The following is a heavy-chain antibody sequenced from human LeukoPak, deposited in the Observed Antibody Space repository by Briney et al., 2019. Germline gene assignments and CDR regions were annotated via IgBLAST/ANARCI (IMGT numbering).Heavy chain of an antibody. V-gene: IGHV3-48*02. CDR1: GFTFSTYS. J-gene: IGHJ4*02. Sequence: PGGSLRLSCAASGFTFSTYSMNWVRQAPGKGLEWLSYISSTSSTIYYADSVKGRFTISRDNAKNSLYLQMNSLRDEDTAVYYCASSLRTDYWGQGTLVAVSS. CDR2: ISSTSSTI. D-gene: IGHD3-10*01. CDR3: ASSLRTDY.